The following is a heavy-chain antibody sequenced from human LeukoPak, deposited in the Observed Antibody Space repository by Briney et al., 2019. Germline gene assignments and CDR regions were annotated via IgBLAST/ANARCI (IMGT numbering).Heavy chain of an antibody. Sequence: GASVEVSCKASGYTFTSYDINWVRQATGQGFEWMGWMNPNSGNTGYAQKFQGRVTMTRNIPISTAYMELSSLRSEDTAVYYCARGGLVATIDGGIDYWGQGTLVTVSS. CDR2: MNPNSGNT. J-gene: IGHJ4*02. CDR3: ARGGLVATIDGGIDY. CDR1: GYTFTSYD. V-gene: IGHV1-8*01. D-gene: IGHD5-12*01.